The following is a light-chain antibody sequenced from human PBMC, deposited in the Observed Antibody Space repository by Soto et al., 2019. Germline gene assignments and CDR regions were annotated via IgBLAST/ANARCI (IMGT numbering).Light chain of an antibody. CDR2: EVS. Sequence: QSALTQPASVSGSPGQSITISCTGTSSDFGGYNYVSWYQQHPGKAPKLMIYEVSNRPSGVSNRFSGSKSGNTASLTISGLQAEDEADYYCSSYTTSNTLVFGGGTKLTVL. CDR1: SSDFGGYNY. V-gene: IGLV2-14*01. J-gene: IGLJ2*01. CDR3: SSYTTSNTLV.